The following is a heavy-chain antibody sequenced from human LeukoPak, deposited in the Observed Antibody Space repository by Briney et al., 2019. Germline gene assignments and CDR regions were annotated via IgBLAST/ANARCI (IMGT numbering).Heavy chain of an antibody. CDR1: GDSISNYY. D-gene: IGHD3-10*01. V-gene: IGHV4-4*07. CDR3: ARVSLVRGAPDYYFDY. J-gene: IGHJ4*02. CDR2: IYTSGST. Sequence: SETLSLTCTVSGDSISNYYWSWIRQPAGKGLEWIGRIYTSGSTNYNPSLKSRVTMSVDTSKNQFSLKLSSVTAADTAVYYCARVSLVRGAPDYYFDYWGRGTLVTVSS.